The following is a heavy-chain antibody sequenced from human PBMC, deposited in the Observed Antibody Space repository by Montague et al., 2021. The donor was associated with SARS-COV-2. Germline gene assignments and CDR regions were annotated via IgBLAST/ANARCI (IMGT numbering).Heavy chain of an antibody. D-gene: IGHD3-9*01. CDR3: ARLPYDNSYGMDV. V-gene: IGHV4-59*01. CDR2: IDYSEST. J-gene: IGHJ6*02. CDR1: GGSISTYY. Sequence: SETLSLTCTVSGGSISTYYWSWIRQFPGKGLEWIGYIDYSESTNYNPSPQSRVIISVDRSKIQFSLKLNSVTAADTAIYYCARLPYDNSYGMDVWGQGTTVTVSS.